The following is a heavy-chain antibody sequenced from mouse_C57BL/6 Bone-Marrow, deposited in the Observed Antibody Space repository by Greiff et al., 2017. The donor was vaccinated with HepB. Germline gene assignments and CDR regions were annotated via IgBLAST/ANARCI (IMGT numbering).Heavy chain of an antibody. V-gene: IGHV1-42*01. D-gene: IGHD1-1*02. Sequence: EVHLVESGPELVKPGASVKISCKASGYSFTGYYMNWVKQSPEKSLEWIGEINPSTGGTTYNQKFKAKATLTVDKSSSTAYMQLKSLTSEDSAVYYCARSGWDAMDYWGQGTSVTVSS. CDR1: GYSFTGYY. J-gene: IGHJ4*01. CDR3: ARSGWDAMDY. CDR2: INPSTGGT.